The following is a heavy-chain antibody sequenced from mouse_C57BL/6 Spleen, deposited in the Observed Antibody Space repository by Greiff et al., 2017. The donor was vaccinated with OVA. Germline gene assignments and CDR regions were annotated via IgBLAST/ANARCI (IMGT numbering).Heavy chain of an antibody. D-gene: IGHD1-1*01. CDR1: GFTFTDYY. CDR3: ARYIKVRSSYYYAMDY. CDR2: IRNKANGYTT. J-gene: IGHJ4*01. Sequence: EVQLVESGGGLVQPGGSLSLSCAASGFTFTDYYMSWVRQPPGKALEWLGFIRNKANGYTTEYSASVKGRFTISRDNSQSILYLQMNALRAEDSATYYCARYIKVRSSYYYAMDYWGQGTSVTVSS. V-gene: IGHV7-3*01.